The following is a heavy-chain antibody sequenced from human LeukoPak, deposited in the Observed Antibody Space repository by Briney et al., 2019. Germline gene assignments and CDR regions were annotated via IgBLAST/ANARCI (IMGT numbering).Heavy chain of an antibody. D-gene: IGHD3-10*01. Sequence: PGGSLRLSCAASGFTFSSYAMHWVRQAPRKGLEYVSAISSNGGSTYYANSVKGRFTISRDNSKNTLYLQMGSLRAEDMAVYYCARAAVRGVTPDYWGQGTLVTVSS. CDR2: ISSNGGST. CDR1: GFTFSSYA. V-gene: IGHV3-64*01. J-gene: IGHJ4*02. CDR3: ARAAVRGVTPDY.